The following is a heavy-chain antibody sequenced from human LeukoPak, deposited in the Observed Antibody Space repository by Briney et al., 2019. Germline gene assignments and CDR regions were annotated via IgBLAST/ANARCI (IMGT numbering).Heavy chain of an antibody. CDR2: INTDWTVT. Sequence: GGSLRLSCAASGFTFSKYWMLWVRQAPGKGLESVSRINTDWTVTTYADSVKGRFTVSRDNADNTMFLQMNSVRDEDTAVYYCATKQWLAPPPDSWGQGTPVTVSS. J-gene: IGHJ4*02. D-gene: IGHD6-19*01. CDR1: GFTFSKYW. V-gene: IGHV3-74*01. CDR3: ATKQWLAPPPDS.